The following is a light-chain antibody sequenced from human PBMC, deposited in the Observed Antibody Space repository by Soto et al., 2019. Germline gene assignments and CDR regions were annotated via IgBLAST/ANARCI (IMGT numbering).Light chain of an antibody. CDR3: SSYTSSSTVV. Sequence: QSVLTQPGSVSGSPGQSITISCPGTSSDVGGYNYVSWYQQHPGKAPKLMIYDVSNRPSGVSNRFSGSKSGNTASLTISGLQAEDEDDYYCSSYTSSSTVVFGGGTKVTVL. J-gene: IGLJ2*01. V-gene: IGLV2-14*01. CDR2: DVS. CDR1: SSDVGGYNY.